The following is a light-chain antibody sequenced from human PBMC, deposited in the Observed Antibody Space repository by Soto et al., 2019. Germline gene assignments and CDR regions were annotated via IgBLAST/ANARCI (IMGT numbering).Light chain of an antibody. CDR3: QQGLT. J-gene: IGKJ4*01. CDR1: QSVSRSY. CDR2: SAS. Sequence: EIVLTQSPGTLSLSPGERATLSCRASQSVSRSYLAWYQQKPGQAPRLLIYSASNRATGSPDRFSGSGSGTDFILTISRLEPEDLAVYYCQQGLTFGGGTKVEIK. V-gene: IGKV3-20*01.